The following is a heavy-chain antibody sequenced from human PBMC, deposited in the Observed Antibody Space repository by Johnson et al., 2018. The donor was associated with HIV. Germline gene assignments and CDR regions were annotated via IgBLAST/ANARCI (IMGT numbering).Heavy chain of an antibody. CDR3: ARDRGRGGYSYGRGDAFDI. CDR1: GLTVRSNY. Sequence: VQLVESGGGLVQPGGSLRLSCAASGLTVRSNYMSWVRQAPGKGLEWVANIKQDGSEKYYVDSVKGRFTISRDNAKNSLYLQMNSLRAEDTAVYYCARDRGRGGYSYGRGDAFDIWGQGTMVTVSS. CDR2: IKQDGSEK. J-gene: IGHJ3*02. D-gene: IGHD5-18*01. V-gene: IGHV3-7*01.